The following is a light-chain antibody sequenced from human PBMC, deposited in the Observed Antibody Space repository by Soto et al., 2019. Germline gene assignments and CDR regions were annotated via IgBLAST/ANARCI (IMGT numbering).Light chain of an antibody. Sequence: QSALTQPASVSGSPGQSITISCTGTNSVVGSHNFVSWYQQYPGKAPKLLIYEASKRPSGLSNRFSGSKSGNTASLTISGLQAEDEADYYCCSLTNGATWVFGGGTKVTVL. CDR1: NSVVGSHNF. V-gene: IGLV2-23*01. J-gene: IGLJ3*02. CDR3: CSLTNGATWV. CDR2: EAS.